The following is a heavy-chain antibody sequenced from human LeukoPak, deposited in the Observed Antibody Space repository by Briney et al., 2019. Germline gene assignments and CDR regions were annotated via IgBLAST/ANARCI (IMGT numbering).Heavy chain of an antibody. D-gene: IGHD1-26*01. CDR2: IYYSGST. CDR1: GGSISSSSYY. V-gene: IGHV4-39*01. J-gene: IGHJ3*02. Sequence: SETLSLTCTVSGGSISSSSYYWGWIRQPPGKGLEWIGSIYYSGSTYYNPSLKSRVTISVDTSKNQFSLKLSSVTAADTAVYYCARHDQDYSGSSFGAFDIWGQGTMGTVSS. CDR3: ARHDQDYSGSSFGAFDI.